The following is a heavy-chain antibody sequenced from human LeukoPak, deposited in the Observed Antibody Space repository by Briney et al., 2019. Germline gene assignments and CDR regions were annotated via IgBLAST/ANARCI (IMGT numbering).Heavy chain of an antibody. CDR2: ISGSGGST. D-gene: IGHD2-2*01. J-gene: IGHJ4*02. Sequence: GGSLRLSCAASGFTFSSYAMSWVRQAPGKGLEWVSAISGSGGSTYYADSVKGRFTISRDNAKNSLYLQMNSLRAEDTAVYYCANHLACGSTSCPPFDDWGQGTLVTVSS. CDR3: ANHLACGSTSCPPFDD. CDR1: GFTFSSYA. V-gene: IGHV3-23*01.